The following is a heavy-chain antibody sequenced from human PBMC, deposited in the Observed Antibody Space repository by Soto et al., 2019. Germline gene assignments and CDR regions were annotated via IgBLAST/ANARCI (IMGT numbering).Heavy chain of an antibody. CDR2: INGDGSGA. CDR1: GISFSNYW. CDR3: ARDQVYGSGSCNI. J-gene: IGHJ3*02. V-gene: IGHV3-74*01. D-gene: IGHD3-10*01. Sequence: EVQLVESGGGLVQPGGSLRLSCAASGISFSNYWMHWVRQAPGKGLVWVSRINGDGSGANYADSVKGRFTISRDNAKSTLYLQMNSLRVEDTAVYYCARDQVYGSGSCNIWGQGTMVTVSS.